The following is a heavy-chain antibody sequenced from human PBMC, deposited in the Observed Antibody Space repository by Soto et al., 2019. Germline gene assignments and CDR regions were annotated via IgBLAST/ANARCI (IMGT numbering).Heavy chain of an antibody. CDR2: INHSGST. D-gene: IGHD3-10*01. J-gene: IGHJ4*02. CDR1: GGSFSGYY. V-gene: IGHV4-34*01. CDR3: ARGRSFTMVRGVATFDY. Sequence: QVQLQQWGAGLLKPSETLSLTCAVYGGSFSGYYWSWIRQPPGKGLEWIGEINHSGSTNYNPSPKIRFTISVDPSKNQFSRKLSSVTAADTAVYYCARGRSFTMVRGVATFDYWGQGTLVTVSS.